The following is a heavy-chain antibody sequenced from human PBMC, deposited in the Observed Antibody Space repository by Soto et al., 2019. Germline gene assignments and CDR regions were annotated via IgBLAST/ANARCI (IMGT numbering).Heavy chain of an antibody. Sequence: SETLSLTCAVYGGSFSGYYWSWIRQPPGKGLEWIGEINHSGSTNYNPSLKSRVTISVDTSKNQFSLKLSSVTAADTAVYYCARTDSSSWPYNWFDPSGQGTLVTVSS. CDR2: INHSGST. J-gene: IGHJ5*02. V-gene: IGHV4-34*01. CDR3: ARTDSSSWPYNWFDP. D-gene: IGHD6-13*01. CDR1: GGSFSGYY.